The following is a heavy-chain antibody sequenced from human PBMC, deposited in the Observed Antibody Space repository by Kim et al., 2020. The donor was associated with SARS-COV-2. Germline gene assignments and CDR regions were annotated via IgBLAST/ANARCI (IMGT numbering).Heavy chain of an antibody. CDR3: AKDPGFTYYGSGSYYNPYFDY. V-gene: IGHV3-30*18. J-gene: IGHJ4*02. CDR1: GFTFSSYG. CDR2: ISYDGSNK. D-gene: IGHD3-10*01. Sequence: LSLTCAASGFTFSSYGMHWVRQAPGKGLEWVAVISYDGSNKYYADSVKGRFTISRDNSKNTLYLQMNSLRAEDTAVYYCAKDPGFTYYGSGSYYNPYFDYWGQGTLVTVSS.